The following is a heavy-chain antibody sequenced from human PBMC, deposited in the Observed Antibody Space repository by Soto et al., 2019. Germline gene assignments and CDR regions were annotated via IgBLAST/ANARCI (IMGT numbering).Heavy chain of an antibody. CDR1: GFTFSSYS. Sequence: GGSLRLSCAASGFTFSSYSMNWVRQAPGKGLEWVSYISSSSSTIYNADSVKGRFTSASDNAKNSLYLQMNSLRDEDTAVSYCARRYSLNYCYYYYGMDVWGQGTTVTVSS. V-gene: IGHV3-48*02. D-gene: IGHD1-1*01. CDR2: ISSSSSTI. J-gene: IGHJ6*02. CDR3: ARRYSLNYCYYYYGMDV.